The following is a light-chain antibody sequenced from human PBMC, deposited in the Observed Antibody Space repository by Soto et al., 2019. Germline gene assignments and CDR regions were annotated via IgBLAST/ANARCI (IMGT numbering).Light chain of an antibody. J-gene: IGKJ4*01. CDR1: QSVSSY. V-gene: IGKV1-9*01. Sequence: FTKASLTLCVSIGKRATLSCRASQSVSSYLAWYQQKPGKAPKLLIYAASTLQSGVPSRFSGSGSGTDFTLTISSLQPEDFATYYCQQLESCPSSFGGRGKLDIK. CDR2: AAS. CDR3: QQLESCPSS.